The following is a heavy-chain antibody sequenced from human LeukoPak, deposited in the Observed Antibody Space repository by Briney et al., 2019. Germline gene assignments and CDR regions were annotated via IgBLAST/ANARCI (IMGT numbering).Heavy chain of an antibody. Sequence: PSGTLSLTCAVSGGSISSSNWWSWVRQPPGKGLEWIGEINHSGSTNYNPSLKSRVTISVDTSKNQFSLKLSSVTAADTAVYYCARGGPYSGSYLRRSGWFDPWGQGTLVTVSS. V-gene: IGHV4-4*02. CDR2: INHSGST. CDR1: GGSISSSNW. J-gene: IGHJ5*02. D-gene: IGHD1-26*01. CDR3: ARGGPYSGSYLRRSGWFDP.